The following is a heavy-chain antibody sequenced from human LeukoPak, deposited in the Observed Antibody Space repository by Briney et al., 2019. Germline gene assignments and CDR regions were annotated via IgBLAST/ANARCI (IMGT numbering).Heavy chain of an antibody. J-gene: IGHJ4*02. V-gene: IGHV3-33*01. CDR1: GFTFSSYG. Sequence: PGRSLRLSCAASGFTFSSYGMHWVRQAPGKGLEWVAVIWYDGSNKYYADSVKGRFTISRDNAKNSLYLQMNSLRAEDTAAYYCARDTTGFWSGYYRHFDYWGQGTLVTVSS. CDR3: ARDTTGFWSGYYRHFDY. D-gene: IGHD3-3*01. CDR2: IWYDGSNK.